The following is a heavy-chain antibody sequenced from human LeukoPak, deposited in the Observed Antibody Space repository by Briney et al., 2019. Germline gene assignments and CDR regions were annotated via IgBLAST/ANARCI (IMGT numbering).Heavy chain of an antibody. D-gene: IGHD3-22*01. CDR3: ARGDDYDSIFPTEPEGY. Sequence: PGGSLRLSCAASGFTFSSYGMHWVRQAPGKGLEWVAVIWYDGSNKYYADSVKGRFTISRDNSKNTLYLQVNSLRAEDTAVYYCARGDDYDSIFPTEPEGYWGQGTLVTVSS. V-gene: IGHV3-33*01. J-gene: IGHJ4*02. CDR1: GFTFSSYG. CDR2: IWYDGSNK.